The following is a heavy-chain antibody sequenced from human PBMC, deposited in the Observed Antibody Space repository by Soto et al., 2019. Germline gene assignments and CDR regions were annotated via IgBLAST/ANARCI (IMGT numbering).Heavy chain of an antibody. Sequence: GSGPTLVNPTETLTLTCTVSGFSLSIARMGVSWIRQPPGKALEWLAHIFSNDEKSYSTSLKSRLTISKDTSKSQVVLTMTNMDPVDTATYYCARDYYDSSGYLASDYWGQGTLVTVS. V-gene: IGHV2-26*01. J-gene: IGHJ4*02. CDR2: IFSNDEK. CDR3: ARDYYDSSGYLASDY. CDR1: GFSLSIARMG. D-gene: IGHD3-22*01.